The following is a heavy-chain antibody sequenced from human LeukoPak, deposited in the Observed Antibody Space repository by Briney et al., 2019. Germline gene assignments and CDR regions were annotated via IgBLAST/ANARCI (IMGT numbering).Heavy chain of an antibody. CDR1: GYTFTDYY. D-gene: IGHD1-26*01. J-gene: IGHJ4*02. V-gene: IGHV1-2*02. CDR2: INPKSGGT. Sequence: ASVKVSCKASGYTFTDYYIHWVRQVPGQGLAWMGWINPKSGGTKYTLRFQGTVTMTRDTSIATAYMALTRLRSDDTAVYYCARDAWLVGTTNLYYFDYWGQGTLVTVSS. CDR3: ARDAWLVGTTNLYYFDY.